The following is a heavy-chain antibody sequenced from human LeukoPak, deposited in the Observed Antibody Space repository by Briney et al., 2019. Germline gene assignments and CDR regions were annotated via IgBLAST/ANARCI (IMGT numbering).Heavy chain of an antibody. V-gene: IGHV3-23*01. CDR1: GFTFSNYA. CDR2: ISGSGGST. D-gene: IGHD5-12*01. Sequence: GGSLRLSCVASGFTFSNYAMSWVRQTPGKGLEWVSSISGSGGSTHYADSVKGRFTISRDNSKNILYLQMNSLRAEDMAVYYCAKDWMSTIINYFDYWGQGTLVTVSS. CDR3: AKDWMSTIINYFDY. J-gene: IGHJ4*02.